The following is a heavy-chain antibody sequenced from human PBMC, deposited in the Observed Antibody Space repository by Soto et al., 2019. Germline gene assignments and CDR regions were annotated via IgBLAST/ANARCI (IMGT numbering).Heavy chain of an antibody. CDR2: IFHSGIT. CDR1: GGSFSYDY. CDR3: ARDRYFYDSRGYYRTLDS. Sequence: SDTLSLTCFISGGSFSYDYWTWIRQSPGKGLEWIGYIFHSGITDYNPSVKSRVTISIDKSRNLFSLNLTSVTAADTAVYYCARDRYFYDSRGYYRTLDSWGQGTLVTVSS. V-gene: IGHV4-59*01. D-gene: IGHD3-22*01. J-gene: IGHJ5*01.